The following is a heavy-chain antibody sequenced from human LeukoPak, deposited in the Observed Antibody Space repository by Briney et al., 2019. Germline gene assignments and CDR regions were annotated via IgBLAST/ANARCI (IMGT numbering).Heavy chain of an antibody. Sequence: SETLSLTCTVSGGSLSSSSYYWGWIRQPPGTGLEWIGSIYYSGSTYYNPSLKSRVTISVDTSKNQFSLKLSSVTAADTAVYYCATHERWAPAYWGQGTLVTVSS. D-gene: IGHD1-26*01. CDR3: ATHERWAPAY. J-gene: IGHJ4*02. CDR2: IYYSGST. CDR1: GGSLSSSSYY. V-gene: IGHV4-39*01.